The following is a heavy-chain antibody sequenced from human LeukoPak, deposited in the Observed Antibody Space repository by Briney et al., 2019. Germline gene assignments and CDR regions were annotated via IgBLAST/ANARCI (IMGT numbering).Heavy chain of an antibody. CDR2: TDRGGNT. CDR3: AKGSSAYGHPTSPLFDF. J-gene: IGHJ4*02. D-gene: IGHD6-19*01. Sequence: PGGSLRLSCAASGFTFSSYAMSWVRQAPGKGLEWVSVTDRGGNTRYADSVKGRFTISKDNSKNTMFLQMSSLRIEDTAVYYCAKGSSAYGHPTSPLFDFWGQGTLVTVSS. CDR1: GFTFSSYA. V-gene: IGHV3-23*01.